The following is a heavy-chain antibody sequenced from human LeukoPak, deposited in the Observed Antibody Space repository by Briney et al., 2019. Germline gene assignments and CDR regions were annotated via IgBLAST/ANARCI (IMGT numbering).Heavy chain of an antibody. CDR1: GFTFSSYG. Sequence: GGSLRLSCAASGFTFSSYGMSWVRQAPGKGLEWVSAISGSGGSTYYADSVKGRFTISRDNSKNTLYLQMNSLRAEDTAVYYCFPGLRDFDWLFPGFDYRGQGTLVTVSS. D-gene: IGHD3-9*01. CDR3: FPGLRDFDWLFPGFDY. V-gene: IGHV3-23*01. J-gene: IGHJ4*02. CDR2: ISGSGGST.